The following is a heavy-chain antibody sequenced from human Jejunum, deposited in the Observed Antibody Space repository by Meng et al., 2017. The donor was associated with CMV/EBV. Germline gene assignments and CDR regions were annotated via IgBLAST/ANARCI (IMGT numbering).Heavy chain of an antibody. D-gene: IGHD3-3*01. J-gene: IGHJ4*02. CDR2: INPDGTTT. CDR3: ARDWSGYIDY. V-gene: IGHV3-74*01. Sequence: CAASGFTFDIYLMHWVRQAPGKGLVWVSRINPDGTTTNYADSVKGRFTISRDNAKNTLYLQMSGLRVEDTAVYYCARDWSGYIDYWGQGNLVTVSS. CDR1: GFTFDIYL.